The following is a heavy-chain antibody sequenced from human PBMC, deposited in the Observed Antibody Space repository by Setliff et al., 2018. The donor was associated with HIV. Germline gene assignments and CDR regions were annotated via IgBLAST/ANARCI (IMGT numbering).Heavy chain of an antibody. V-gene: IGHV3-23*05. CDR3: AVSFSTGSWPLDTLDI. D-gene: IGHD6-13*01. J-gene: IGHJ3*02. Sequence: GGSLRLSCAASGFSFADHALTWVRQAPGKGLEWISSISKSGNTTYSADSVKGRFSVSRDNSQNTLSLQMNSLNAEDTAVYYCAVSFSTGSWPLDTLDIWGQGTMVTVSS. CDR2: ISKSGNTT. CDR1: GFSFADHA.